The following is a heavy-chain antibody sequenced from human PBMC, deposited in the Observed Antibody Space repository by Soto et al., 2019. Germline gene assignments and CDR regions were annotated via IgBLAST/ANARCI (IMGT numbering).Heavy chain of an antibody. J-gene: IGHJ5*02. V-gene: IGHV1-46*01. CDR1: GYTFTSYY. CDR2: INPSGGST. D-gene: IGHD6-19*01. Sequence: ASVKVSCKASGYTFTSYYMHWVRQAPGQGPEWMGIINPSGGSTSYAQKFQGRVTMTRDTSTSTVYMELSSLRSEDTAVYYCARDRSIAVAGKRWFDPWGQGTLVTVSS. CDR3: ARDRSIAVAGKRWFDP.